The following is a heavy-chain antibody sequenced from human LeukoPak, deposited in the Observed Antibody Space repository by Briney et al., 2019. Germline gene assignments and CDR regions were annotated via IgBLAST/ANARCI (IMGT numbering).Heavy chain of an antibody. CDR1: GGSISSGDYY. CDR2: IYYSGST. J-gene: IGHJ3*02. Sequence: SETLSLTCTVSGGSISSGDYYWSWIRQPPGKGLEWFGYIYYSGSTYYNPSLKSRVTISVDTSKNQFSLKLSSVTAADTAVYYCARGHLVLLWFGELSDPAFDIWGQGTMVTVSS. CDR3: ARGHLVLLWFGELSDPAFDI. V-gene: IGHV4-30-4*08. D-gene: IGHD3-10*01.